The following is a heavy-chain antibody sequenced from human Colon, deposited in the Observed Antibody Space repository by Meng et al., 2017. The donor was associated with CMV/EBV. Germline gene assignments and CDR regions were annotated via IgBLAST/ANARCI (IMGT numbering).Heavy chain of an antibody. V-gene: IGHV3-48*03. D-gene: IGHD2-2*02. Sequence: GESLKISCAASGSSSSNYEVNWIRQAPGKGLEWVAYISRSGDIRYYADSVKGRFTVSRDNANNSLSVQMNSLRGEDTGVYYWARIMFCDDTSCYSHYGMDVWGQGTTVTVSS. CDR1: GSSSSNYE. J-gene: IGHJ6*02. CDR3: ARIMFCDDTSCYSHYGMDV. CDR2: ISRSGDIR.